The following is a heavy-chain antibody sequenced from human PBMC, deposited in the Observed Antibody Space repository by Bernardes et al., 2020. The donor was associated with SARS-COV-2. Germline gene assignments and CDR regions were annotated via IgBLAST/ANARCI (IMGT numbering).Heavy chain of an antibody. CDR1: GFTFGAHY. CDR3: ARAPLVELEGRFDP. J-gene: IGHJ5*02. Sequence: GGSLRLSCATSGFTFGAHYMGWIRQAPGKGLEWISYISTTGATTYYADSVKGRFTVSRDNAKNSLYLQMDSLKTDDTAVYYCARAPLVELEGRFDPWGQGTLVTVSS. D-gene: IGHD1-26*01. V-gene: IGHV3-11*01. CDR2: ISTTGATT.